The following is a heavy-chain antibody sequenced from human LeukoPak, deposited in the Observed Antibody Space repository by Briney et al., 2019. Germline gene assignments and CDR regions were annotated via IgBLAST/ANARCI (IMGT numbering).Heavy chain of an antibody. V-gene: IGHV4-4*09. CDR3: ARQKCTSASCLTKNAFDI. CDR2: IYTSGST. Sequence: SETLSLTCTVSGSISGYYWSWIRQPPGKGLEWNGYIYTSGSTNYNPSLESRVTISVDTSKNQFSLDLSSVTAADTAVYYCARQKCTSASCLTKNAFDIWGPGTMVTVSS. CDR1: GSISGYY. D-gene: IGHD2-8*02. J-gene: IGHJ3*02.